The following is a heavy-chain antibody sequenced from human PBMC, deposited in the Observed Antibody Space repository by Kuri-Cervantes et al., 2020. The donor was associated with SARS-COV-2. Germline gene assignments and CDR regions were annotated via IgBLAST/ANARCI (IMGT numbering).Heavy chain of an antibody. V-gene: IGHV5-51*01. Sequence: KVSCKGFGYTFSNYWIGWVRQIPGKGLEWMGVIYPGDSDTRYSPSFQGQVTISVDKSISTAYLQWSSLKASDTAIYYCARHIDDCGGDCEPNDGFNIWGQGTVVTVSS. J-gene: IGHJ3*02. CDR1: GYTFSNYW. CDR2: IYPGDSDT. CDR3: ARHIDDCGGDCEPNDGFNI. D-gene: IGHD2-21*01.